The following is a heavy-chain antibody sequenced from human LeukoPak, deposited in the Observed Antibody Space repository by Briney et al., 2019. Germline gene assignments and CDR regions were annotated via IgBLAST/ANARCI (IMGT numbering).Heavy chain of an antibody. CDR3: VRAIPAFAEFYFDS. D-gene: IGHD2-2*01. CDR1: RDSSRNYY. Sequence: PSETLSLTCTVSRDSSRNYYCNWIRQAAGKGLEWIGRIYMTGGTNYNPSLDGRVTMSVDTSKNQFSLSLSSVTAADTGVYYCVRAIPAFAEFYFDSWGQGTLVTVSS. CDR2: IYMTGGT. V-gene: IGHV4-4*07. J-gene: IGHJ4*02.